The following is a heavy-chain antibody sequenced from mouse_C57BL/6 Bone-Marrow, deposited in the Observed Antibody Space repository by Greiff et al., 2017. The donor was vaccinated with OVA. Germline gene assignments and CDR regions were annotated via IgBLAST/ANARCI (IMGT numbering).Heavy chain of an antibody. D-gene: IGHD3-1*01. CDR2: ISYDGSN. J-gene: IGHJ2*01. V-gene: IGHV3-6*01. CDR1: GYSITSGYY. CDR3: ARGFGVFDY. Sequence: VQLKQSGPGLVKPSQSLSLTCSVTGYSITSGYYWNWIRQFPGNKLEWMGYISYDGSNNYNPSLKNRISITRDTSKNQFFLKLNSVTTEDTATYYCARGFGVFDYWGQGTTLTVSS.